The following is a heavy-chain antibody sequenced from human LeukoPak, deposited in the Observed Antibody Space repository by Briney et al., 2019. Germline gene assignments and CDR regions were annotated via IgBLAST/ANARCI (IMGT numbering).Heavy chain of an antibody. Sequence: SETLSLTCAVSGGSISSGGYSWSWIRQPPGKGLEWIGYIYHSGSTYYNPSLKSRVTISVDRSKNQFSLKLSSVTAANTAVYYCAREAKTDAFDIWGQGTMVTVSS. CDR2: IYHSGST. CDR3: AREAKTDAFDI. J-gene: IGHJ3*02. CDR1: GGSISSGGYS. V-gene: IGHV4-30-2*01.